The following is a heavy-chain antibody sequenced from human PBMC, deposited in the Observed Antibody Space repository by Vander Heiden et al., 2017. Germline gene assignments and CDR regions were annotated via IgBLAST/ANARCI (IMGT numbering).Heavy chain of an antibody. CDR2: ISGSGGST. CDR1: GFTFSSYA. D-gene: IGHD1-26*01. CDR3: AFEESYYPYYFDY. J-gene: IGHJ4*02. Sequence: EVQLLESGGGLVQPGGSLRLSCAASGFTFSSYAMSWVRQAPGKWLEWVSAISGSGGSTYYADSVKGRFTISRDNSKNTLYLQMNSLRAEDTAVYYCAFEESYYPYYFDYWGQGTLVTVSS. V-gene: IGHV3-23*01.